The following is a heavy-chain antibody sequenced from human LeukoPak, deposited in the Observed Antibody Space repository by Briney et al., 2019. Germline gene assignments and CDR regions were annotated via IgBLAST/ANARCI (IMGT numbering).Heavy chain of an antibody. Sequence: GGSLRLSCAASGFTFSDYYMSWIRQAPGKGLEWVSYISSSGSTIYYADSVKGRFTISRDNAKNSLYLQMNSLRAEDTAVYYCASHHDYSNRYYYYYYYMDVWGKGTTVTVSS. CDR2: ISSSGSTI. J-gene: IGHJ6*03. D-gene: IGHD4-11*01. CDR1: GFTFSDYY. CDR3: ASHHDYSNRYYYYYYYMDV. V-gene: IGHV3-11*01.